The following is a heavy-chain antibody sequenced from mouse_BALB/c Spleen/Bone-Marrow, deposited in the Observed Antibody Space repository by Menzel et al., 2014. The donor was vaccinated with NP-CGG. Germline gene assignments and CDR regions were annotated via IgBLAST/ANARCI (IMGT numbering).Heavy chain of an antibody. Sequence: EVKVEESGGGLVQPGGSMKLSCAASGFTFSDAWMDWVRQSPEKGLEWAAEIKTKADNHATYYAESVKGRITISRDDSKNSVYLQMNTLRPEDTGIYYCTVHGVLAYRGQGTLVTVSA. CDR2: IKTKADNHAT. CDR1: GFTFSDAW. CDR3: TVHGVLAY. J-gene: IGHJ3*01. V-gene: IGHV6-6*01. D-gene: IGHD2-14*01.